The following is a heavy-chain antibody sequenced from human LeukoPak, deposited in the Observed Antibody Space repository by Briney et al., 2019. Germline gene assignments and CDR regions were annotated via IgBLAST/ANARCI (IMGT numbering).Heavy chain of an antibody. Sequence: PSETLSLTCTVSGGSISSYYWSWIRQPPGKGLEWIGYIYYSGSTYYNPSLKSRVIISVDTSKNQFSLKLSSATAADTAVYYCARVSSLIDYWGQGTLVTVSS. V-gene: IGHV4-59*12. CDR2: IYYSGST. D-gene: IGHD3-3*02. CDR3: ARVSSLIDY. CDR1: GGSISSYY. J-gene: IGHJ4*02.